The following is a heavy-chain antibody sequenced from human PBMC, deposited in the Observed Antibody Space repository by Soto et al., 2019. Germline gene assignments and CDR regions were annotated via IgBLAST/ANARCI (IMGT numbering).Heavy chain of an antibody. D-gene: IGHD1-26*01. CDR2: VYHSGNT. CDR1: GGSINDTNYY. Sequence: PSETLSLTCSVSGGSINDTNYYWGWIRQPPGKGLEWIGTVYHSGNTYYNPSLKSRITISVDTSRNDFSLYVRSVTAADPAVYYCARVPRAGATVLHFFDPWGQGTLVTVSS. V-gene: IGHV4-39*02. J-gene: IGHJ5*02. CDR3: ARVPRAGATVLHFFDP.